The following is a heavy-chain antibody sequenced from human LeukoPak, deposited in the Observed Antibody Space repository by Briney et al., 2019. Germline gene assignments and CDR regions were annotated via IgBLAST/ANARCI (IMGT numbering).Heavy chain of an antibody. CDR3: AKENSGYDWGGDYNWFDP. J-gene: IGHJ5*02. D-gene: IGHD5-12*01. CDR2: ISGSGGST. CDR1: GFTFSSYA. V-gene: IGHV3-23*01. Sequence: GGSLRLSCAAYGFTFSSYAMSWVRQAPGKGLEWVSAISGSGGSTYYADSVKGRFTISRDNSKNTLYLQMNSLRAEDTAVYYCAKENSGYDWGGDYNWFDPWGQGTLVTVSS.